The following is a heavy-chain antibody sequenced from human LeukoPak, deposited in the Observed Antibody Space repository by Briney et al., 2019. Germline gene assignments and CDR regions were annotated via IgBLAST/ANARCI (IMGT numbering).Heavy chain of an antibody. CDR1: GGSISSGTYY. V-gene: IGHV4-30-2*01. CDR3: ASSRVVPAAIHYYYYMDV. Sequence: SQTLSLTCTVSGGSISSGTYYWSWIRQTPGKGLEWIGYISHSGSTYYNPSLKSRVTISLDRSKNLFSLKLNSVTAADTAVYYCASSRVVPAAIHYYYYMDVWGKGTTVTVSS. D-gene: IGHD2-2*01. J-gene: IGHJ6*03. CDR2: ISHSGST.